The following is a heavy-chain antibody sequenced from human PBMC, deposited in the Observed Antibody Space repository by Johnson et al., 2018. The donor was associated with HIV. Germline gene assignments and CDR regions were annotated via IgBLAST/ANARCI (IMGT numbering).Heavy chain of an antibody. D-gene: IGHD6-13*01. V-gene: IGHV3-15*01. Sequence: EVHLVESGGGVVQPGRSLRLSCAASGFTFSSYGMHWVRQAPGKGLEWVGRIKSKTDGGTTDYAAPVKGRFTISRDDSKNTLYLQMNSLKTEDTAVYYCTTVSSSRVGGAFDIWGQGTMVTVSS. J-gene: IGHJ3*02. CDR2: IKSKTDGGTT. CDR1: GFTFSSYG. CDR3: TTVSSSRVGGAFDI.